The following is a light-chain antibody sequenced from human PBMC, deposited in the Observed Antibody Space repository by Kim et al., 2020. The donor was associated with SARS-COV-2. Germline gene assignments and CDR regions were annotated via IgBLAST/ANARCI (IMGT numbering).Light chain of an antibody. CDR2: AAS. Sequence: SASVGVRVTLTCRASQNIMKYLNWYQQKPGKAPKLLIHAASSLQSGVPSRFSGSGSGTDFSLTINSLQLEDFATYSCQQSFSTPRTFGQGTKLEI. J-gene: IGKJ2*01. CDR1: QNIMKY. V-gene: IGKV1-39*01. CDR3: QQSFSTPRT.